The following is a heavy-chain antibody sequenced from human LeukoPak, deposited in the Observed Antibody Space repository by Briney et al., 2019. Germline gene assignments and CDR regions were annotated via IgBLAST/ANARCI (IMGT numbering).Heavy chain of an antibody. CDR1: GGTFSGYA. Sequence: ASVKVSCKASGGTFSGYAISWVRQAPGQGLAWMGGIIPIFGTANYAQKFQGRVTITADESTSTAYMELSSLRSEDTAVYYCASALDCSSTSCSGRVAFDIWGQGTMVTVSS. CDR3: ASALDCSSTSCSGRVAFDI. CDR2: IIPIFGTA. D-gene: IGHD2-2*01. V-gene: IGHV1-69*13. J-gene: IGHJ3*02.